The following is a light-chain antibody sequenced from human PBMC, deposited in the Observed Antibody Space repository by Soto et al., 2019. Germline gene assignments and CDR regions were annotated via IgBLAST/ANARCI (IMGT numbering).Light chain of an antibody. Sequence: QSALTQPPSASGSPGQSVTISCTGTSSDVGGYNYVSWYQQHPGKAPKLMIYEVSKRPSGVPDRFSGSKSGNTASLTVSGLKAEDEADYYCSSYAGGNTLAVFGGGTQLTVL. CDR2: EVS. J-gene: IGLJ7*01. V-gene: IGLV2-8*01. CDR1: SSDVGGYNY. CDR3: SSYAGGNTLAV.